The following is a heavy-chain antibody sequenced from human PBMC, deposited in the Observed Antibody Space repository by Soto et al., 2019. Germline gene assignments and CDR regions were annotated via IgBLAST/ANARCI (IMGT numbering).Heavy chain of an antibody. CDR2: IYDSGST. CDR3: ARHRTSIAVEFDY. D-gene: IGHD6-19*01. V-gene: IGHV4-39*01. CDR1: GGSISSSSYY. J-gene: IGHJ4*02. Sequence: SETLSLTCTVSGGSISSSSYYWGWIRQPPGKGLEWIGSIYDSGSTYYNPTLKSRVTISVDTSKNQFSLKVNSVTAADTAVYYCARHRTSIAVEFDYWGQGTLVTVSS.